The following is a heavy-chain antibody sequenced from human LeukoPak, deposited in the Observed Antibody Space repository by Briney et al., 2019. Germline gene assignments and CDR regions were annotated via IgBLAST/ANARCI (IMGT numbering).Heavy chain of an antibody. Sequence: VASVKVSCKASGYTFTGYYMHWVRQAPGQGLAWMGWINPNSGGTNYAQKFQGRVTMTRDTSISTAYMELSRLRSDDTAVYYCAREFNTIFGVVITAFDYWGQGTLVTVSS. CDR1: GYTFTGYY. V-gene: IGHV1-2*02. CDR3: AREFNTIFGVVITAFDY. CDR2: INPNSGGT. J-gene: IGHJ4*02. D-gene: IGHD3-3*01.